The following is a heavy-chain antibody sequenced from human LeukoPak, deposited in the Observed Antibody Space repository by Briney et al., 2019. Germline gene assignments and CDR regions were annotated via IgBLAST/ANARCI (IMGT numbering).Heavy chain of an antibody. Sequence: PSETLSLTCTVSGGSISSSSYYWGWIRQPPGKGLEWIGSIYYSGSTNYNPSLKSRVTISVDTSKNQFSLKLSSVTAADTAVYYCARDSYYDSSGSHAKGAFDIWGQGTMVTVSS. J-gene: IGHJ3*02. CDR3: ARDSYYDSSGSHAKGAFDI. D-gene: IGHD3-22*01. CDR2: IYYSGST. CDR1: GGSISSSSYY. V-gene: IGHV4-39*07.